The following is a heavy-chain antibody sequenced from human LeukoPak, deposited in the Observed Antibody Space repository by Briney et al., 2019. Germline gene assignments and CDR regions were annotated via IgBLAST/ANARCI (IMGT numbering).Heavy chain of an antibody. CDR2: ISAKNGNT. CDR1: GYTFTSYG. J-gene: IGHJ4*02. Sequence: ASVKVSCKASGYTFTSYGISWVRQAPGQGLEWMGRISAKNGNTNYARKLQGRVTMTTHTSTSTAYMELRSLRSDDTAVYYCARDTEWEKNPDYFDYWGQGTLVTVSS. CDR3: ARDTEWEKNPDYFDY. V-gene: IGHV1-18*01. D-gene: IGHD1-26*01.